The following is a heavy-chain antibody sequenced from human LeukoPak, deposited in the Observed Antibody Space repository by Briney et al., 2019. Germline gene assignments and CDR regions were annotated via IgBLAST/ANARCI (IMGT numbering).Heavy chain of an antibody. Sequence: SETLSLTCAVYGGSFSGYYWGWIRQPPGKGLEWIGEINHSGSTNYNPSLKSRVTISVDTSKNQFSLKLSSVTAADTAVYYCARGRGTFVRRRDIAVDYWGQGTLVTVSS. CDR3: ARGRGTFVRRRDIAVDY. V-gene: IGHV4-34*01. CDR1: GGSFSGYY. CDR2: INHSGST. D-gene: IGHD5-12*01. J-gene: IGHJ4*02.